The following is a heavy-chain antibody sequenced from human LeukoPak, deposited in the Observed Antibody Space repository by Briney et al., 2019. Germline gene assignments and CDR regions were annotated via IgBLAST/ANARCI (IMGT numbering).Heavy chain of an antibody. V-gene: IGHV3-72*01. D-gene: IGHD3-16*01. J-gene: IGHJ4*02. CDR2: SRNKANNYIT. Sequence: PGGSLRLSCAASGFTFSDHYMDWVRQAPGKGLEWVGRSRNKANNYITDYATSVKGRFSISRDESQNSLFLQMNSLKTEDTAVYYCVIFHLVWGQGTLVTVSS. CDR3: VIFHLV. CDR1: GFTFSDHY.